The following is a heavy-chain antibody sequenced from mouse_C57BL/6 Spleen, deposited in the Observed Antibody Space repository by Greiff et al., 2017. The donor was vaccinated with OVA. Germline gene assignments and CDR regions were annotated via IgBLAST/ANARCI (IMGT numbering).Heavy chain of an antibody. D-gene: IGHD1-1*01. J-gene: IGHJ4*01. CDR1: GYSFTDYT. V-gene: IGHV1-39*01. CDR3: ARKATVVAKDYAMDY. CDR2: INPNYGTT. Sequence: EVQLQQSGPELVKPGASVKISCKASGYSFTDYTMNWVKQSNGKSLEWIGVINPNYGTTSYNQKFKGKATLTVDQSSSTAYMQLNSLTSEDSAVYYCARKATVVAKDYAMDYWGQGTSVTVSS.